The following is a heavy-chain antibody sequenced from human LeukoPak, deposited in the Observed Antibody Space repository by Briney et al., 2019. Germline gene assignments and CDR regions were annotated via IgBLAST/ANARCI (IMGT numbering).Heavy chain of an antibody. CDR2: INSDGSST. D-gene: IGHD4-17*01. CDR1: GFTFSNYW. Sequence: GGSLRPSCAASGFTFSNYWMHWVRQAPGKGLVWVSRINSDGSSTTSADSVKGRFTISRDNAKNTLYLQMNSLRAEDTAVYYCAKGGATVIDYWGQGTLVTVSP. J-gene: IGHJ4*02. V-gene: IGHV3-74*01. CDR3: AKGGATVIDY.